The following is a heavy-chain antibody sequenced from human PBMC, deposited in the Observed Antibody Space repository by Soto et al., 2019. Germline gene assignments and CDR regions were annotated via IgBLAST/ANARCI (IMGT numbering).Heavy chain of an antibody. Sequence: TLSLTCTVAGCSMTSGGYYWIWIRQHPGKGLEWIGYIYYSGSTYYNPSLKSRVTISVDTSKNQFSLKLSSVTAADTAVYYCARGIGYCSSTSCSYWFDHWGQGNLVTVSS. CDR1: GCSMTSGGYY. CDR2: IYYSGST. CDR3: ARGIGYCSSTSCSYWFDH. V-gene: IGHV4-31*03. D-gene: IGHD2-2*01. J-gene: IGHJ5*02.